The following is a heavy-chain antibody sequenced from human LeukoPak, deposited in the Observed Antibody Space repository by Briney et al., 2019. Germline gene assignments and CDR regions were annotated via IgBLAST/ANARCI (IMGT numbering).Heavy chain of an antibody. CDR1: GGSISSSSYY. V-gene: IGHV4-39*01. D-gene: IGHD3-22*01. Sequence: SETLSLTCTVSGGSISSSSYYWVWIRQPPGKGLDWIRSICYSGSTYYNPSLNSRATISVDTSNTQFLLKLSPVTAEDTAVYYFVRRKGSGYYGYYFDYWGQGTLVTVSS. CDR2: ICYSGST. J-gene: IGHJ4*02. CDR3: VRRKGSGYYGYYFDY.